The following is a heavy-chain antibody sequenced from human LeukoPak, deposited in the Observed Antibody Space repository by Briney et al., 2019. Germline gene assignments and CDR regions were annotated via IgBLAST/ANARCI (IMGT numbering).Heavy chain of an antibody. J-gene: IGHJ3*02. CDR2: LKPDGSDK. CDR1: GFTFNYYW. Sequence: GGSLRLSCAASGFTFNYYWMSWVRQAPGKGLEWVANLKPDGSDKYYADSVKGRFTISRDNAKNSLYLQMNSLRAEDTAVYYCAREDMWAFDIWGQGTMVTVSS. D-gene: IGHD2-15*01. V-gene: IGHV3-7*01. CDR3: AREDMWAFDI.